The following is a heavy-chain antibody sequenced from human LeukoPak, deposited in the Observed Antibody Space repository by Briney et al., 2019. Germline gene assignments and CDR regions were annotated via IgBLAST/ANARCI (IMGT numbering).Heavy chain of an antibody. D-gene: IGHD2-15*01. CDR2: IYYSGST. CDR1: GCSISSRSYY. V-gene: IGHV4-39*07. Sequence: PPGTLSLTCTVSGCSISSRSYYWGWLRQPPGKGLEWIGSIYYSGSTYYNPSLKSRVTISVDTSKNQFSLKMSSVTAADTAVYYCARYGYCSGGSCYSLDYWGQGTLVTVSS. J-gene: IGHJ4*02. CDR3: ARYGYCSGGSCYSLDY.